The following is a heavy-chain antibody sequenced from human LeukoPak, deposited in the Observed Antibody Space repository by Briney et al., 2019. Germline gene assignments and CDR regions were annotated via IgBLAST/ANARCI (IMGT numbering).Heavy chain of an antibody. CDR3: ARDCIEAVAGTGGNWFDP. CDR1: GGTFSSYA. V-gene: IGHV1-69*13. J-gene: IGHJ5*02. CDR2: IIPIFGTA. Sequence: ASVKVSCKASGGTFSSYAISWVRQAPGQGLEWMGGIIPIFGTANYAQKFQGRVTITADESTSTAYMELSSLRSKDTAVYYCARDCIEAVAGTGGNWFDPWGQGTLVTVSS. D-gene: IGHD6-19*01.